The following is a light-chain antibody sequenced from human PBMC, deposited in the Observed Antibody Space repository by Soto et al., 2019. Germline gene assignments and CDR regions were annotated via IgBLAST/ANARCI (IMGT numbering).Light chain of an antibody. V-gene: IGLV2-8*01. CDR2: EVS. Sequence: QSALTQPPSASGSPGQSVTISCSGTSSDVGAYNYVSWYQQHPGKAPRLLIYEVSQRPSGVPDRFSGSKSANTASLTVSGLQPEDGADYYCSSYAGTNNLLYVFGTGTKVTVL. CDR1: SSDVGAYNY. CDR3: SSYAGTNNLLYV. J-gene: IGLJ1*01.